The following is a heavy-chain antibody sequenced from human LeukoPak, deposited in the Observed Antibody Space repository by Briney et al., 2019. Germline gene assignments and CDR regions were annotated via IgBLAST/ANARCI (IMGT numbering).Heavy chain of an antibody. Sequence: ASVKVSCKASGYTFTSYYMHWVRQAPGQGLEWMGIINPSGGSTSYAQKFQGRVTITADKSTSTAYMELSSLRSEDTAVYYCARESRYNWNDVGVGFDPWGQGTLVTVSS. D-gene: IGHD1-20*01. V-gene: IGHV1-46*01. CDR2: INPSGGST. CDR1: GYTFTSYY. CDR3: ARESRYNWNDVGVGFDP. J-gene: IGHJ5*02.